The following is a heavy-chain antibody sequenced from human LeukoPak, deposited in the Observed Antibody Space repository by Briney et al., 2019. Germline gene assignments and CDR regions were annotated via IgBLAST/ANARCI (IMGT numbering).Heavy chain of an antibody. D-gene: IGHD1-26*01. CDR2: ISSSGSYI. CDR3: AGGGHDGTYYLSY. CDR1: GLTFNNYA. J-gene: IGHJ4*02. V-gene: IGHV3-21*01. Sequence: GGSLRLSCAVSGLTFNNYAMSWVRQAPGRGLEWVSSISSSGSYIYYADSVKGRFTVSRDNAKNSLSLQMNSLRAEDTAVYYCAGGGHDGTYYLSYWGQGTLVTVSS.